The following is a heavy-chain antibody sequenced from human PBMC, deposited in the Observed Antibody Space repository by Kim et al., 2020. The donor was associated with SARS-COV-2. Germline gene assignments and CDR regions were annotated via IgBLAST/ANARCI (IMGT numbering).Heavy chain of an antibody. D-gene: IGHD3-16*02. V-gene: IGHV3-74*01. Sequence: GGSLRLSCVASGLTFTNYWMRWVRQVPGKGLVWLSRLNSDATATHYAGSVKGRFTISRDNAKNTVYLQMNSLRVEDTAVYYCAAGNYQIYWGQGTPVTVST. CDR3: AAGNYQIY. CDR1: GLTFTNYW. J-gene: IGHJ4*02. CDR2: LNSDATAT.